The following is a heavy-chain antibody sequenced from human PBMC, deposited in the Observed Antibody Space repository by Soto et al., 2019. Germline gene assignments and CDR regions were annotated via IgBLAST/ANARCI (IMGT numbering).Heavy chain of an antibody. V-gene: IGHV3-72*01. CDR2: TRNKANSYTT. D-gene: IGHD6-13*01. J-gene: IGHJ3*02. Sequence: GGSLRLSCAASGFTFSDHYMDWVRQAPGKGLEWVGRTRNKANSYTTEYAASVKGRFTISRDDSKNSLYLQMNSLKTEDTAVYYCARLPAAGIFAFDIWGQGTMVTVSS. CDR1: GFTFSDHY. CDR3: ARLPAAGIFAFDI.